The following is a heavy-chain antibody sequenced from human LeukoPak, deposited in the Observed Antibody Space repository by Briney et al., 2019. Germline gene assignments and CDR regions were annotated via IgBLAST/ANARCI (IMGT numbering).Heavy chain of an antibody. D-gene: IGHD2-2*01. CDR2: FDPEDGET. CDR3: ATGPVVPAANAPGDY. V-gene: IGHV1-24*01. J-gene: IGHJ4*02. CDR1: GYTLTELS. Sequence: ASVKVSCKVSGYTLTELSMHWVRQAPGKGLEWMGGFDPEDGETIYAQKFQGRVTMTEDTSTDTAYMELSSLRSEDTTVYYCATGPVVPAANAPGDYWGQGTLVTVSS.